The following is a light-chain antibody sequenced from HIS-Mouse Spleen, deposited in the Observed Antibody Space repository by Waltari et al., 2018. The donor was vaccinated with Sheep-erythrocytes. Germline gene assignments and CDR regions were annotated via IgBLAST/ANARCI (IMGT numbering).Light chain of an antibody. Sequence: QSVLTQPPSVSEAPRQRVTISCSGSSSNIGNNAVNWYQQLPGKATKLLIYYDDLRPSGFSARFSGSKAGTSASLAISGLQSEDEADYYCAAWDDSLNGVVFGGGTKLTVL. V-gene: IGLV1-36*01. CDR1: SSNIGNNA. CDR2: YDD. CDR3: AAWDDSLNGVV. J-gene: IGLJ2*01.